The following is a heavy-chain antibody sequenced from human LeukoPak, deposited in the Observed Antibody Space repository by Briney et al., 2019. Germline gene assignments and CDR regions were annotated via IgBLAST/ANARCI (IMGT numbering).Heavy chain of an antibody. Sequence: ASVKVSCKASRYTFTGYYIHWVRQAPGQGLEWMGWINPNSGGTNHAQKFQGRVTMTRDTSINTAYMELSRLRSDDTAVYYCARAVAAAGTGAEYFQHWGQGTLVTVSS. CDR1: RYTFTGYY. CDR3: ARAVAAAGTGAEYFQH. V-gene: IGHV1-2*02. D-gene: IGHD6-13*01. CDR2: INPNSGGT. J-gene: IGHJ1*01.